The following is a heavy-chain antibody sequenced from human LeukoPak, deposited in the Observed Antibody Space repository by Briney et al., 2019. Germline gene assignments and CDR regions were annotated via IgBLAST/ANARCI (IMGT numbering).Heavy chain of an antibody. CDR2: INPSSGDT. CDR1: GYTFTSYD. CDR3: ARVRYRLAETYIDY. V-gene: IGHV1-2*02. Sequence: ASVKVSCKASGYTFTSYDISWVRQAPGQGLEGMGWINPSSGDTNYAQKFQGRVTMTRDTSISTAYMELSRLRSDDTAVYYCARVRYRLAETYIDYWGQGTLVTVSS. J-gene: IGHJ4*02. D-gene: IGHD3-16*01.